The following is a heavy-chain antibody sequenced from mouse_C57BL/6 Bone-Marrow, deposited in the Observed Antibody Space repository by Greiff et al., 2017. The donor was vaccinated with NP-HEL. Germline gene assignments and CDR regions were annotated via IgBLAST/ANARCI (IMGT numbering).Heavy chain of an antibody. D-gene: IGHD1-1*01. CDR3: ARSLFITTVVADGY. Sequence: QVQLQQPGAELVKPGASVKMSCKASGYTFTSYWITWVKQRPGQGLEWIGDIYPGSGSTNYNEKFKSKATLTVDTSSSTAYMQLSSLTSEDSAVYYCARSLFITTVVADGYWGQGTTLTVSS. CDR2: IYPGSGST. V-gene: IGHV1-55*01. CDR1: GYTFTSYW. J-gene: IGHJ2*01.